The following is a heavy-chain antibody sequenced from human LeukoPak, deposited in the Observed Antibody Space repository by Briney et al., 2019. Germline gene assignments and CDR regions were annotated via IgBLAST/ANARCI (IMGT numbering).Heavy chain of an antibody. D-gene: IGHD2-2*02. J-gene: IGHJ4*02. CDR2: IKQDGSEK. CDR3: ARDIVIVPAAIYYFDY. V-gene: IGHV3-7*01. Sequence: GGPLRLSCAASGFTFSSYWMSWVRQAPGKGLEWVANIKQDGSEKYYVDSVKGRFTISRDNAKNSLYLQMNSLRAEDTAVYYCARDIVIVPAAIYYFDYWGQGTLVTVSS. CDR1: GFTFSSYW.